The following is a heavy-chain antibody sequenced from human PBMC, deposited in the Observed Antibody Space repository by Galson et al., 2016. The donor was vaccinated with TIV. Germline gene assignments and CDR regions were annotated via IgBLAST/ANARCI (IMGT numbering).Heavy chain of an antibody. CDR3: AKDHPSSGWPAFES. D-gene: IGHD6-19*01. J-gene: IGHJ4*02. V-gene: IGHV3-23*01. CDR1: GFTVSSYA. CDR2: ITNNNGKT. Sequence: SLRLSCAASGFTVSSYAMSWVRQAPGKGLEWLASITNNNGKTYFADSVKGRFTISREETSNTVHLQMNSLRAGDTATYFCAKDHPSSGWPAFESWGQGILVTVSS.